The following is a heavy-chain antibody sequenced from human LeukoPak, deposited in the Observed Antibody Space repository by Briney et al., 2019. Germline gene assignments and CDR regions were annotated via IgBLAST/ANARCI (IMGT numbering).Heavy chain of an antibody. Sequence: SETLSLTCTVSGGSISSYYWSWIRQPPGKGLEWIGYIYNSGSTNYNPSLKSRVTISVDTSKNQFSLRLSSVTAADTAVYYCARDVGARLSGFWGQGTLVTVSS. D-gene: IGHD6-6*01. V-gene: IGHV4-59*01. J-gene: IGHJ4*02. CDR1: GGSISSYY. CDR3: ARDVGARLSGF. CDR2: IYNSGST.